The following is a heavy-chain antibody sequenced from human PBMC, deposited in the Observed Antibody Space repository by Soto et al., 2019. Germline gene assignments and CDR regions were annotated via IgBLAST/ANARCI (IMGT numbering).Heavy chain of an antibody. V-gene: IGHV4-39*01. CDR2: IYYSGST. J-gene: IGHJ6*02. CDR1: AGSIRSSRYY. D-gene: IGHD3-22*01. Sequence: PETLSVTCTVSAGSIRSSRYYWVWIRQHPGKGLEWIGSIYYSGSTYYNPSLKSRVTISVDTSKNQFSLKLSSVTAAYTAVYYCARRLYYDSSGFEGGGMDVWGQGTTVT. CDR3: ARRLYYDSSGFEGGGMDV.